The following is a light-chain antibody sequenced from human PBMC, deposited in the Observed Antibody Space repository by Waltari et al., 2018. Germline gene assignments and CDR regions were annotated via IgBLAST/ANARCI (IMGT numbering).Light chain of an antibody. V-gene: IGLV3-1*01. Sequence: SSALTQPPSVSVSPGQTASITCSGDQLGHQYASWYQQKPGQSPLLVIYEDNNRPSGIPGRFSGSSSGNTATLTISGTQAMDEADYYCQAWDSSPYVFGTGTKVTVL. CDR1: QLGHQY. CDR3: QAWDSSPYV. J-gene: IGLJ1*01. CDR2: EDN.